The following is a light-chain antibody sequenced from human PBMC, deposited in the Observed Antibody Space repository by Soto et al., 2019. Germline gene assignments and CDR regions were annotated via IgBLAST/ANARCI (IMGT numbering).Light chain of an antibody. CDR3: QHYDNWPPWT. Sequence: ETVMTQSPVTLSVSPGERATLSCRASQNVNSNLAWYQQKPGQAPRLLIYAASTRAAGIPARFRGSGSGTEFILTISSLQSEDFAVYYCQHYDNWPPWTFGQGTKVEIK. CDR1: QNVNSN. V-gene: IGKV3-15*01. CDR2: AAS. J-gene: IGKJ1*01.